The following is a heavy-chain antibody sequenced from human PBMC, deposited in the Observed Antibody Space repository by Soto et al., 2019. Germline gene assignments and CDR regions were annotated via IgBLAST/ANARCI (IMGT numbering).Heavy chain of an antibody. J-gene: IGHJ3*02. CDR1: GGSISSYY. Sequence: SETLSLTCTVSGGSISSYYWSWIRQPPGKGLEWIGYIYYSGSTNYNPSLKSRVTISVDTSKNQFSLKLSSVTAADTAVYYCARWGGGLADAFDIWGQGTMVTVSS. V-gene: IGHV4-59*01. D-gene: IGHD3-16*01. CDR2: IYYSGST. CDR3: ARWGGGLADAFDI.